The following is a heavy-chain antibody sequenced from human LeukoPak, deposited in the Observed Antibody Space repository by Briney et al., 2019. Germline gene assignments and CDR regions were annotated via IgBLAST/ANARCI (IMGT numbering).Heavy chain of an antibody. CDR2: ISSSSSTI. CDR1: GFTFSSYS. D-gene: IGHD1-26*01. Sequence: PGGSLRLSCAASGFTFSSYSMNWVRQAPGKGLEWVSYISSSSSTIYYADSVKGRFTISRDNAKNSLYLQMNSLRDEDTAVYYCARELGHENSGSYDGLDYWGQGTLVTVSS. J-gene: IGHJ4*02. CDR3: ARELGHENSGSYDGLDY. V-gene: IGHV3-48*02.